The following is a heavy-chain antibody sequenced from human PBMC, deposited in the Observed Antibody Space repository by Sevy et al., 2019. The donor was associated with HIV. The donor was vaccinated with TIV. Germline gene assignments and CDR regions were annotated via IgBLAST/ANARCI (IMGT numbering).Heavy chain of an antibody. Sequence: ASVKVSCKTFGYTFKTYGISWVRQAPGQGLEWMGWISAYSGDTNFAQKFQGRVTMTTDTSTSTAYMELSSLRSDDTAVYFCAGDKPQGVVIIPGSMWGGVDYWGQGTVVTVSS. CDR2: ISAYSGDT. J-gene: IGHJ4*02. CDR1: GYTFKTYG. CDR3: AGDKPQGVVIIPGSMWGGVDY. V-gene: IGHV1-18*01. D-gene: IGHD2-2*01.